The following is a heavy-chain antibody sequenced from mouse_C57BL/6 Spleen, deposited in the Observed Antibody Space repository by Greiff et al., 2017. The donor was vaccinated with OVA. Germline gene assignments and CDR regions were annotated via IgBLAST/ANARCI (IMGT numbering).Heavy chain of an antibody. Sequence: VQLQQSGAELVMPGASVKLSCKASGYTFTSYWMHWVKQRPGQGLEWIGEIDPSDSYPNYNQKVKGKSTLTVDKSSSTAYMQLSSLTSEDSAVYYCARWDYGSSYGYAMDYWGQGTSVTVSS. CDR1: GYTFTSYW. V-gene: IGHV1-69*01. CDR2: IDPSDSYP. CDR3: ARWDYGSSYGYAMDY. J-gene: IGHJ4*01. D-gene: IGHD1-1*01.